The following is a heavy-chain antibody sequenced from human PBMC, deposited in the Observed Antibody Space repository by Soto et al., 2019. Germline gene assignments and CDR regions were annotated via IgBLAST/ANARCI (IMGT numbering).Heavy chain of an antibody. Sequence: EVQLVESGGGLVQPGGSLRLSCAASGFTFSNYLMSWVRQAPGKGLEGVANIKQDGSEKYYVASVNGRFTISRDNAKNSLYLQMNSLRADDTAVYYCAREKRANGYFDYWGQGTLVTVSS. CDR2: IKQDGSEK. CDR3: AREKRANGYFDY. J-gene: IGHJ4*02. V-gene: IGHV3-7*01. D-gene: IGHD6-25*01. CDR1: GFTFSNYL.